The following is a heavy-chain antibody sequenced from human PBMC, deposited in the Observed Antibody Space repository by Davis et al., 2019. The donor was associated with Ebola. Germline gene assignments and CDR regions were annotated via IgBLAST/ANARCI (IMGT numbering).Heavy chain of an antibody. CDR3: ARDPWGVNKGVLTYYGMDV. J-gene: IGHJ6*02. D-gene: IGHD3-10*01. Sequence: SETLSLTCTVSGGSTSAYYWTWIRQPPGKGLEWIGDIFYSGSTNYNLSLKSRVTISVDTSKNHFSLKLSSVTATDTAVYYCARDPWGVNKGVLTYYGMDVWGQGTTVTGSS. V-gene: IGHV4-59*01. CDR1: GGSTSAYY. CDR2: IFYSGST.